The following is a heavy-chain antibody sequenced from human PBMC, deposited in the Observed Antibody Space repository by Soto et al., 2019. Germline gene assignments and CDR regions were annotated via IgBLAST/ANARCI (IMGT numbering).Heavy chain of an antibody. Sequence: QEQLQESGPGLVKPSQTLSLTCTVSGGSISSGGYYWSWIRQHPGKGLEWIGYIYYSGSTYYNPSLKSRVTISVDTSKNQFSLKLSSVTAADTAVYYCARMPVVSYYYYGMDVWGQGTTVTVSS. J-gene: IGHJ6*02. CDR2: IYYSGST. CDR3: ARMPVVSYYYYGMDV. D-gene: IGHD2-15*01. V-gene: IGHV4-31*03. CDR1: GGSISSGGYY.